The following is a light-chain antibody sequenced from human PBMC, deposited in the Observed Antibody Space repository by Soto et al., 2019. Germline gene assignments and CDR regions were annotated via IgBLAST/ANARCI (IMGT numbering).Light chain of an antibody. Sequence: QSALTQPPSASGSPGQSVAISCTGTRRDVGGYNYVSWYQQHPGKAPKLMIYEVNKRPSGVPDRFSGSKSGNTASLTVSGLQAEDEADYYCSSYAGSSNVFGTGTKLTGL. CDR1: RRDVGGYNY. V-gene: IGLV2-8*01. CDR3: SSYAGSSNV. J-gene: IGLJ1*01. CDR2: EVN.